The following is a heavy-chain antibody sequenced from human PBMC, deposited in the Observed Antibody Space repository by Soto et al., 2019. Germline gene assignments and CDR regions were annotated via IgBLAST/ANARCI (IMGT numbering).Heavy chain of an antibody. Sequence: ASVKVSWEASGGSFGSSTICWVRQAPGQGLEWMGRIIPILGIANYAQKFQGRVTITADKSTSTAYMELSSLRSEDTAVYYCARGYCSGGSCYSFFAYCGQGTLVTVSS. J-gene: IGHJ4*02. D-gene: IGHD2-15*01. V-gene: IGHV1-69*02. CDR2: IIPILGIA. CDR3: ARGYCSGGSCYSFFAY. CDR1: GGSFGSST.